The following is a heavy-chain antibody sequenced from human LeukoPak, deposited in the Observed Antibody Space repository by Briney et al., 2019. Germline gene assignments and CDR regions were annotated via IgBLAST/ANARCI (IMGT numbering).Heavy chain of an antibody. CDR1: GFTVITNA. D-gene: IGHD1-14*01. CDR3: ARGVEPLAANTLAY. Sequence: PGGSLRLSCAASGFTVITNAMSWVRPAPGKGLEWVSVHYSDGYTKYADSVQGRFTISRDNPKNPLDLEMNSLSPDDTAVDYCARGVEPLAANTLAYWGQGTMVTVSS. CDR2: HYSDGYT. V-gene: IGHV3-53*01. J-gene: IGHJ4*02.